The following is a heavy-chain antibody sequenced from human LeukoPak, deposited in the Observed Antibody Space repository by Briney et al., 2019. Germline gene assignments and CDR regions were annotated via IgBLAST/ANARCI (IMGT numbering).Heavy chain of an antibody. CDR2: IYYSGST. Sequence: PSETLSLTCTVSGGSISSSSYYWGWIRQPPGKGLEWIGSIYYSGSTYYNPSLKSRVTISVDTSKNQFSLKLSSVTAADTAVYYCARAVLPPFAMVRGNWFDPWGQGTLVTVSS. CDR3: ARAVLPPFAMVRGNWFDP. D-gene: IGHD3-10*01. J-gene: IGHJ5*02. V-gene: IGHV4-39*07. CDR1: GGSISSSSYY.